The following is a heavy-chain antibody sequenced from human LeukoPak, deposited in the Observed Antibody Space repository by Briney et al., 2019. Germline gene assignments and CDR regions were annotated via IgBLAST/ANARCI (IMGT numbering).Heavy chain of an antibody. V-gene: IGHV3-7*01. CDR3: ARAHNWKYGSFDF. D-gene: IGHD1-7*01. CDR2: IKQDGSEK. J-gene: IGHJ4*02. CDR1: GFTFSSYR. Sequence: GGSLRLSCAASGFTFSSYRMSWVRQAPGKGLEWVANIKQDGSEKYYVDSVKGRFTISRDNAKNSLYLQMNSLRAEDTAVYYCARAHNWKYGSFDFWGQGTLVTVSS.